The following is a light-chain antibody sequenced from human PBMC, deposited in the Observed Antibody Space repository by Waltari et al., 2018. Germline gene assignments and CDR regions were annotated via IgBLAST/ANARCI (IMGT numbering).Light chain of an antibody. J-gene: IGKJ1*01. Sequence: DVVMTQSPLSLPVTLGQPASISCTSSQSLVHCDGDTSLTWFLQRPGQSPRRLIYQISKRDSGVPDRFSGSGSVTHFTLKISRVEAEDVGLYYCMQGTHWPWTFGPGTKVEIK. CDR1: QSLVHCDGDTS. CDR3: MQGTHWPWT. V-gene: IGKV2-30*02. CDR2: QIS.